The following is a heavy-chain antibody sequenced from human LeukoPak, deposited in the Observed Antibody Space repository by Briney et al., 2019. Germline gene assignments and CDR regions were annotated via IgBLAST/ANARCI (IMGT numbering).Heavy chain of an antibody. J-gene: IGHJ5*02. CDR2: INHSGST. D-gene: IGHD2-2*01. V-gene: IGHV4-34*01. CDR3: AGVRCSSTSCYRSYWFDP. Sequence: SETLSLTCAVYGGSFSGYYWSWIRQPPGEGLEWIGEINHSGSTNYNPSLKSRVTISVDTSKNQFSLKLSSVTAADTAVYYCAGVRCSSTSCYRSYWFDPWGQGTLVTVSS. CDR1: GGSFSGYY.